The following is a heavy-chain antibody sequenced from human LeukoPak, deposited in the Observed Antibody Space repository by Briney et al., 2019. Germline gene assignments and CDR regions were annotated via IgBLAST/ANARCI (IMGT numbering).Heavy chain of an antibody. D-gene: IGHD5-12*01. CDR1: GFTFSNYA. CDR2: ISGSGGNT. V-gene: IGHV3-23*01. J-gene: IGHJ4*02. Sequence: GGSLRLSCAASGFTFSNYAMSWVRQAPGKGLEWLSSISGSGGNTYYANSVKGRFTISRDNSKITLDLQLNSLRAEDTAMYYCAKARRQWLRPHYFGYWGQGTLVAVSS. CDR3: AKARRQWLRPHYFGY.